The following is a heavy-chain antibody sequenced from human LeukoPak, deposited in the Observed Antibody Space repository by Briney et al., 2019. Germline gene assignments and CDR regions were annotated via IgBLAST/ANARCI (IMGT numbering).Heavy chain of an antibody. J-gene: IGHJ4*02. CDR2: AYPGDSDT. CDR3: ARFCGGDCYSGGY. Sequence: IGWVRQVPGKGLEWMGLAYPGDSDTKYSPSFQGQVTFSVDKSISTAYLQWSSLKASDTAMYYCARFCGGDCYSGGYWGQGTLVTVSS. V-gene: IGHV5-51*01. D-gene: IGHD2-21*02.